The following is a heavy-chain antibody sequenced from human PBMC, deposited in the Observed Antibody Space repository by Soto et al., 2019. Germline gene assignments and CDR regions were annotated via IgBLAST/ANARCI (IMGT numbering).Heavy chain of an antibody. J-gene: IGHJ4*01. CDR1: GYSISSGSY. D-gene: IGHD6-19*01. CDR2: IYHGGTT. Sequence: SETLSLTCTVSGYSISSGSYWGWIRQPPGKGPEWIASIYHGGTTFYNPSLKSRVTVSVDESNNQFSLKLRSVTAADTAVYYCAKAHVMVAAGSTFDYWGHGTPVTVSS. CDR3: AKAHVMVAAGSTFDY. V-gene: IGHV4-38-2*02.